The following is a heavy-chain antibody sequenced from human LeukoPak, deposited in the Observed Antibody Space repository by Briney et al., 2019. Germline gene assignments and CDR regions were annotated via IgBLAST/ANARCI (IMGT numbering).Heavy chain of an antibody. Sequence: QPGGSLRLSCAASGFMFSSNWMSWVRLAPGKGLEWVANIKEDGTETYYVDSVKGRFTISRDNAKNSLYLQMNSLRVEDTAVYYCAKEGRSLQAYWGQGTLVTFAS. CDR3: AKEGRSLQAY. CDR1: GFMFSSNW. D-gene: IGHD5-24*01. J-gene: IGHJ4*02. V-gene: IGHV3-7*03. CDR2: IKEDGTET.